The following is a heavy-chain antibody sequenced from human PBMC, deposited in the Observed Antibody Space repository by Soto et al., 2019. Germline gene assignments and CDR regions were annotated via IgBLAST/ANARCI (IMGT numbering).Heavy chain of an antibody. CDR3: ASRKGIVGATKPVDY. CDR2: ISSSGSTI. CDR1: GFTFSSYE. J-gene: IGHJ4*02. Sequence: EVQLVESGGGLVQPGGSLRLSCAASGFTFSSYEMNWVRQAPGKGLEWVSYISSSGSTIYYADSVKGRFTISIDNAKNSLYLQMNSLRAEDTAVYYCASRKGIVGATKPVDYWGQGTLVTVSS. D-gene: IGHD1-26*01. V-gene: IGHV3-48*03.